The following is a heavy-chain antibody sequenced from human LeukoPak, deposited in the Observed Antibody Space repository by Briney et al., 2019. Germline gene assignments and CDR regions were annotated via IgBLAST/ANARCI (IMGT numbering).Heavy chain of an antibody. V-gene: IGHV4-34*01. Sequence: SETLSLTCAVYGGSFSGYYWGWIRQPPGKGLEWIGEINHSGSTNYNPSLKSRVTISVDTSKNQFSLKLSSVTAADTAVYYCAMEKWLRPIDYWGQGPLVTVSS. CDR1: GGSFSGYY. CDR3: AMEKWLRPIDY. D-gene: IGHD5-12*01. CDR2: INHSGST. J-gene: IGHJ4*02.